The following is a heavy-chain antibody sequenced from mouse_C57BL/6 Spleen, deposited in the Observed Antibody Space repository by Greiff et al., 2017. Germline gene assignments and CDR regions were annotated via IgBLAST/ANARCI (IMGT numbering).Heavy chain of an antibody. CDR3: ARAAYYAGSSHYFDY. CDR1: GYSFTDYN. J-gene: IGHJ2*01. D-gene: IGHD1-1*01. V-gene: IGHV1-39*01. Sequence: EVQLQQSGPELVKPGASVKISCKASGYSFTDYNMNWVKQSTGKSLEWIGVINPNYGTTSYNQKFKGKATLTVDKSSSTAYMPLNSLTSEDSAVYYGARAAYYAGSSHYFDYWGQGTTLTVSS. CDR2: INPNYGTT.